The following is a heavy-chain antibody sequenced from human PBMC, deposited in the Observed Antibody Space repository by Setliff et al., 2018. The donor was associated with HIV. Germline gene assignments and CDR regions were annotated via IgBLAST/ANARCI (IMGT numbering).Heavy chain of an antibody. V-gene: IGHV4-4*02. J-gene: IGHJ3*02. CDR3: ARTAPPRIAAPYNDPFEI. CDR2: VFHVGST. Sequence: PSETLSLTCAVSGDSISSGNWWNWVRQPPGKGLEWIGEVFHVGSTNYNPSLKSRVTISGDTSKNPFSLNLTSVTAADTAVYYCARTAPPRIAAPYNDPFEIWGQGTMVTVSS. CDR1: GDSISSGNW. D-gene: IGHD6-13*01.